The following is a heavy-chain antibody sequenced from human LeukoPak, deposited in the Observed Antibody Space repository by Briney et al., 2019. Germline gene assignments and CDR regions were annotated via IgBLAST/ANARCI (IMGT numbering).Heavy chain of an antibody. V-gene: IGHV4-30-4*08. CDR2: IYYSGST. D-gene: IGHD1-7*01. Sequence: PSETLSLTCTVPGGSISSGDYYWSWIRQPPGKGLEWIGYIYYSGSTYYNPSLRSRVTISVDTSKNQFSLKLSSVTAADTAVYYCARDPVTGTTRIDAFDIWGQGTMVTVSS. CDR3: ARDPVTGTTRIDAFDI. J-gene: IGHJ3*02. CDR1: GGSISSGDYY.